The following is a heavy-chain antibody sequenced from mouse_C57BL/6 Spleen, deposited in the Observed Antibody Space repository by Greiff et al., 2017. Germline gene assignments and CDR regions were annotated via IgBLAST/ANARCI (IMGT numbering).Heavy chain of an antibody. V-gene: IGHV1-50*01. CDR1: GYTFTSYW. Sequence: QVQLQQPGAELVKPGASVKLSCKASGYTFTSYWMQWVKQRPGQGLEWIGEIDPSDSYTNYNQKFKGKATLTVDTSSSTAYMQLSSLTSEDSAVYHGARWRFESFAYWGQGTLVTVSA. CDR2: IDPSDSYT. J-gene: IGHJ3*01. CDR3: ARWRFESFAY.